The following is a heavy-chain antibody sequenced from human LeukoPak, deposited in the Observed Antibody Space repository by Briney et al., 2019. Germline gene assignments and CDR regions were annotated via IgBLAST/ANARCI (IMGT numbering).Heavy chain of an antibody. CDR2: IHYSGST. V-gene: IGHV4-59*12. CDR3: ARGFTMVRGVLSTIDY. D-gene: IGHD3-10*01. J-gene: IGHJ4*02. CDR1: GGSISSYY. Sequence: SETLSLTCTVSGGSISSYYWSWIRQPPGKGLEWIGYIHYSGSTNYNPSLKSRVTISVDTSKNQFSLKLSSVTAADTAVYYCARGFTMVRGVLSTIDYWGQGTLVTVSS.